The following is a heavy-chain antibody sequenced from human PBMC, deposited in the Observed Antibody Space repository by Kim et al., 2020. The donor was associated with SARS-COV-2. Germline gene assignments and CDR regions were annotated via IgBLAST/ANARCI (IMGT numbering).Heavy chain of an antibody. J-gene: IGHJ6*02. CDR2: ISSSGTTI. D-gene: IGHD3-10*01. Sequence: GGSLRLSCAASGFTFSDYYMTWIRQAPGKGLEWVSYISSSGTTIYYADSVRGRLTISRDNAKNSLYLQMDSLRADDTAVYYCARDIPLVWFGESRYYYYGMDVWGQGTTVTVSS. CDR1: GFTFSDYY. CDR3: ARDIPLVWFGESRYYYYGMDV. V-gene: IGHV3-11*01.